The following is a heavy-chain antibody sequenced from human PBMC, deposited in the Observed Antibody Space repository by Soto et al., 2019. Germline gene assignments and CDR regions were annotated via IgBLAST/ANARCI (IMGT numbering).Heavy chain of an antibody. CDR1: GFTFSNSW. J-gene: IGHJ6*02. CDR2: IKEDGSEK. Sequence: PGGSLRLSCAASGFTFSNSWMSWVRQAPGKGLEWVANIKEDGSEKDYVDPVKGRFTITRDNAKNSLYLQMNNLRAEDTAVYFCSRKRFGMDAWGQGTTVTVSS. V-gene: IGHV3-7*03. CDR3: SRKRFGMDA.